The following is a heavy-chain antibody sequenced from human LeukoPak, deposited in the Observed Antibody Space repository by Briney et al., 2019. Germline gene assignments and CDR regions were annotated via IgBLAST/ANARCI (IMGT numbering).Heavy chain of an antibody. J-gene: IGHJ5*02. D-gene: IGHD6-6*01. CDR3: AKGASVYSSSSGGWFDP. Sequence: TGGSLRLSCAASGFTFDDYAMHWVRQAPGMGLEWVSGISWNGGSIGYADSVKGRFTISRDNAKNSLYLQMNSLRAEDTALYYCAKGASVYSSSSGGWFDPWGQGTLVTVSS. V-gene: IGHV3-9*01. CDR1: GFTFDDYA. CDR2: ISWNGGSI.